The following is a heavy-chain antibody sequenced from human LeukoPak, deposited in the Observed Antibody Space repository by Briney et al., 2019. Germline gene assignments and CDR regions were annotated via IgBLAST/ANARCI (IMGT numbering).Heavy chain of an antibody. V-gene: IGHV3-23*01. CDR2: ISGSGGST. D-gene: IGHD3-10*01. CDR1: GFTFSSYA. Sequence: PGGSLRLSCAASGFTFSSYAMSWVRQAPGKGLEWVSAISGSGGSTYYADSVKGRFTISRDNSKNTLCLQMNSLRAEDTAVYYCAKSGERITMVRGVITYFDYWGQGTLVTVSS. J-gene: IGHJ4*02. CDR3: AKSGERITMVRGVITYFDY.